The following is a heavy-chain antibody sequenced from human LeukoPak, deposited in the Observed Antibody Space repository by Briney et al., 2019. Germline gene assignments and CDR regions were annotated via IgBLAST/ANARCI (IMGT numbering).Heavy chain of an antibody. D-gene: IGHD4-11*01. V-gene: IGHV1-8*01. Sequence: ASVKASCMASGYTFTSYDINWVRQATGQGLERTGWMNPNSGNTGYAQKFQGRVTMTRNTSISTAYMELSSLRSEDTAVHYCARADYSNYVSYYYYMDVWGKGTTVTVSS. CDR3: ARADYSNYVSYYYYMDV. CDR1: GYTFTSYD. J-gene: IGHJ6*03. CDR2: MNPNSGNT.